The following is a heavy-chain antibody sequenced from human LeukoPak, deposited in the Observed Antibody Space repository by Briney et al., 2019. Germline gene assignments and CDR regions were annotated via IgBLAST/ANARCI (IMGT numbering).Heavy chain of an antibody. CDR1: GGSISSSSYY. CDR2: IYYSGST. Sequence: SETLSLTCTVSGGSISSSSYYWGWIRQPPGKGLEWIGSIYYSGSTFYSPSLKSRVTISVDTSKNQFSLKLSSVTAADTAVYYCASLRERSYYARGFDYWGQGTLGTVSS. CDR3: ASLRERSYYARGFDY. D-gene: IGHD1-26*01. V-gene: IGHV4-39*01. J-gene: IGHJ4*02.